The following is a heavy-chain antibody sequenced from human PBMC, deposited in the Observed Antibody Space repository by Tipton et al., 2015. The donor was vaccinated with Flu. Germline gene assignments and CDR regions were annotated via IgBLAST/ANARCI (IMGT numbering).Heavy chain of an antibody. CDR2: IYYSGST. J-gene: IGHJ4*02. V-gene: IGHV4-59*01. Sequence: LRLSCTVSGGSISSYYWSWIRQPPGKGLEWIGYIYYSGSTNYNPSLKSRVTISVDTSKNQFSLQLSSVTAADTAVYYCARVDYYDSSGYYPFDYWGQGTLVTVSS. D-gene: IGHD3-22*01. CDR1: GGSISSYY. CDR3: ARVDYYDSSGYYPFDY.